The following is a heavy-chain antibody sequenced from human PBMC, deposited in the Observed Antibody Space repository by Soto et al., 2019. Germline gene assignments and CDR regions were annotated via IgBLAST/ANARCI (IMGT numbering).Heavy chain of an antibody. J-gene: IGHJ4*02. CDR3: AKERGQYSSSRPYFDY. D-gene: IGHD6-6*01. Sequence: GGSLRLSCAASGFTFSSYGMHWVRQAPGKGLEWVAVISYDGSNKYYADSVKGRFTISRDNSKNTLYLQMNSLRAEDTAVYYCAKERGQYSSSRPYFDYWGQGTLVTVSS. CDR2: ISYDGSNK. CDR1: GFTFSSYG. V-gene: IGHV3-30*18.